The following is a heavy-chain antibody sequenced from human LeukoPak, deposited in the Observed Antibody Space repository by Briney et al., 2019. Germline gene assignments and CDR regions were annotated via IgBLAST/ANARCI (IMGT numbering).Heavy chain of an antibody. V-gene: IGHV4-4*02. CDR1: GGSISSSNW. J-gene: IGHJ6*03. D-gene: IGHD4-17*01. CDR2: IYHSGST. Sequence: PSETLSLTCAVSGGSISSSNWWSWVRQPPGKGLEWIGEIYHSGSTNYNPSLKSRVTISVDKSKNQFSLKLSSVTAADTAVYYCASVNDYGDPLPRYMDVWSKGTAVTVSS. CDR3: ASVNDYGDPLPRYMDV.